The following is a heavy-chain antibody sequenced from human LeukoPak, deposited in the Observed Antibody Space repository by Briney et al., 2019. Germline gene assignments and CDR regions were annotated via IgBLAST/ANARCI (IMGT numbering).Heavy chain of an antibody. V-gene: IGHV3-23*01. Sequence: GGALRLSCAASGFTFSSYAMSWVRQAPGKGLEWVSAISGSGGSTYYADSVKGRFTISRDNSKNSLYLQMNSLRAEDTAVYYCARDVSGYDFDSVSYYYYMDVWGKGTTVTIAS. CDR3: ARDVSGYDFDSVSYYYYMDV. CDR1: GFTFSSYA. D-gene: IGHD5-12*01. CDR2: ISGSGGST. J-gene: IGHJ6*03.